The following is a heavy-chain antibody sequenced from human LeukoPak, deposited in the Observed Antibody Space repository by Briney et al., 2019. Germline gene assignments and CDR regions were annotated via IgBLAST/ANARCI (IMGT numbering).Heavy chain of an antibody. CDR2: VYTSGST. Sequence: PSETLSLTCTVSGGSISSSSSWTWIRQPAGKGLEWIGRVYTSGSTNYNPSLKSRVTMSVDTSKNQFSLKLSSVTAADTAVYYCARQGVSGGWTTDAFDIWGQGTMVTVSS. CDR1: GGSISSSSS. J-gene: IGHJ3*02. D-gene: IGHD6-19*01. CDR3: ARQGVSGGWTTDAFDI. V-gene: IGHV4-4*07.